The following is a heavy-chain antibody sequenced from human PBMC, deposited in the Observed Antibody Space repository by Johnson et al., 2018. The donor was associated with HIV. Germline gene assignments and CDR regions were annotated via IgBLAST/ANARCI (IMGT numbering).Heavy chain of an antibody. V-gene: IGHV3-11*04. CDR3: ARTSSGSRNAFDI. CDR1: GFTFSNAW. J-gene: IGHJ3*02. D-gene: IGHD3-10*01. Sequence: QVQLVESGGGLVKPGGSLRLSCAASGFTFSNAWMSWVRQAPGKGLEWVSYISSSGTTMYYADSVKGRFTISRDNAKNSLHLQMNRLRAEDTAVYYCARTSSGSRNAFDIWGQGTMVTVSS. CDR2: ISSSGTTM.